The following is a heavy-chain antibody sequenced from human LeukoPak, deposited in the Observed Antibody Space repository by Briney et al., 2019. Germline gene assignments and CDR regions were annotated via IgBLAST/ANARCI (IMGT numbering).Heavy chain of an antibody. CDR1: RFTFSYYA. CDR2: VSPPGGGT. CDR3: ARDLAWGAFDY. J-gene: IGHJ4*02. Sequence: GGSLRLSCAASRFTFSYYAMSWVRQAPGKGLEWVSGVSPPGGGTYYADSVKGRFTISRDDSKNTLSLQMNSLRVEDTATYYCARDLAWGAFDYWGQGTLVTVSS. D-gene: IGHD7-27*01. V-gene: IGHV3-23*01.